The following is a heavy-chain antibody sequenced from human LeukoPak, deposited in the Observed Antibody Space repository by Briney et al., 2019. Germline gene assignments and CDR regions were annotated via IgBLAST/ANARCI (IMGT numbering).Heavy chain of an antibody. CDR1: GGSITNTNY. CDR2: VNLQGST. J-gene: IGHJ4*02. V-gene: IGHV4-4*02. CDR3: AREGGPYRPLDY. Sequence: SETLSLTCGVSGGSITNTNYWTWVRQPPGKGLEWIGEVNLQGSTNYNPSLMGRVAISVDTSENNISLLLTSVTAADTAVYYCAREGGPYRPLDYSGQGTLVAVSS.